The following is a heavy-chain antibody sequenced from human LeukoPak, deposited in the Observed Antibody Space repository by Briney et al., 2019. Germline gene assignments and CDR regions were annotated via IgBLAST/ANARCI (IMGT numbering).Heavy chain of an antibody. CDR2: VSSSSTI. V-gene: IGHV3-48*04. CDR1: GFTFSSYS. J-gene: IGHJ6*04. CDR3: AELGITMIGGV. Sequence: GGSLRLSCAASGFTFSSYSMNWVRQAPGKGLEWVSYVSSSSTIYYADSVKGRFTISRDNAKNSLYLQMNSLRAEDTAVYYCAELGITMIGGVWGKGTTVTISS. D-gene: IGHD3-10*02.